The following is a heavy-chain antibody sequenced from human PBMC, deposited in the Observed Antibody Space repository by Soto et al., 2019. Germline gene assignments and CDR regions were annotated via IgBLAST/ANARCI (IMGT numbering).Heavy chain of an antibody. J-gene: IGHJ4*02. V-gene: IGHV3-53*01. CDR1: GFSVTANY. D-gene: IGHD5-12*01. Sequence: EVQVVESGGGLIQPGRYLRLSCEVSGFSVTANYMSWVRQAPGKGLEWVSVIYSGGSTYYIDSVKGRFSISRDISKNTLYLQMNNLRAEDTAVYYCHGYGYWGQGTLVTVSS. CDR2: IYSGGST. CDR3: HGYGY.